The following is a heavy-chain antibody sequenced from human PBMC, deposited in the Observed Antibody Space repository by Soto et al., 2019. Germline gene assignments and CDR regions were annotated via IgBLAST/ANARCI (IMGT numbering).Heavy chain of an antibody. CDR2: ISDSGGST. Sequence: SLRLSCAASGFTFSSYAMSWVRQAPGKGLEWVSAISDSGGSTYYADSVKGRFTISRDISKYTLYLQMNSLRAEDTAVYYCAYVLLYGSGSYYKSPSFDPWGQGTLVTVS. CDR1: GFTFSSYA. D-gene: IGHD3-10*01. J-gene: IGHJ5*02. V-gene: IGHV3-23*01. CDR3: AYVLLYGSGSYYKSPSFDP.